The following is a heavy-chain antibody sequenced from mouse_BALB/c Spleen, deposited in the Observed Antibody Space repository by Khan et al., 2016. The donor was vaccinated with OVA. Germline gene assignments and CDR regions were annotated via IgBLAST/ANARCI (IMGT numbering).Heavy chain of an antibody. CDR1: GHTFTKYG. V-gene: IGHV9-3-1*01. CDR3: ARPPYFSYVMDN. CDR2: INTYTGEP. J-gene: IGHJ4*01. Sequence: QIQLVQSGPELKKPGETVKISCKASGHTFTKYGMNWVKQAPGKGLKWMGWINTYTGEPTYADDFNGRFAFSLETSASPAYLQITNLKNEDTATYCCARPPYFSYVMDNWGQGTSVTVSS. D-gene: IGHD2-10*01.